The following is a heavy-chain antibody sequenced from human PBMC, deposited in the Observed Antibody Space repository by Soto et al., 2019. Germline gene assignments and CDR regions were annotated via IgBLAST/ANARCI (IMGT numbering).Heavy chain of an antibody. D-gene: IGHD3-16*01. V-gene: IGHV5-51*01. Sequence: GESLKISCKASGSSFTSFWIAWVRQMPGNGLEWMGIIYPDDSETRYSPSFQGLVTISADKSINTAYLQWSSLKASDTAMYYCARSPSGMGSGLLRVWEDSWGQGTLVTVYS. CDR2: IYPDDSET. CDR3: ARSPSGMGSGLLRVWEDS. J-gene: IGHJ4*02. CDR1: GSSFTSFW.